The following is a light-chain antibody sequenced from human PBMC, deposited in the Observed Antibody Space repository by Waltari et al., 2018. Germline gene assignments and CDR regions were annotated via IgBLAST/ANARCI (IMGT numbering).Light chain of an antibody. V-gene: IGKV1-39*01. CDR2: AAS. CDR1: KTIRNY. CDR3: QETYTTLFT. J-gene: IGKJ3*01. Sequence: DIQMTQSPPSLAASVGDSVNITCRASKTIRNYLNWYQQRTGKAPKLLISAASSLQSGVPSRFSGSGSGTDFALTISSLQPEDFASYHCQETYTTLFTFGPGTKVEIK.